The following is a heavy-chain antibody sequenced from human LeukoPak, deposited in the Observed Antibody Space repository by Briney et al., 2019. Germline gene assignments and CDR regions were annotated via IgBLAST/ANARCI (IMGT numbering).Heavy chain of an antibody. CDR2: INHSGST. Sequence: SETLSLTCAVYGGSFSGYYWSWIRQPPGKGLEWIGEINHSGSTNYNPSLKSRVTISVDTSKNQFSLKLSSVTAADTAVYYCAGSTREYYYYYMDVWGKGTTVTVSS. D-gene: IGHD5/OR15-5a*01. CDR1: GGSFSGYY. J-gene: IGHJ6*03. V-gene: IGHV4-34*01. CDR3: AGSTREYYYYYMDV.